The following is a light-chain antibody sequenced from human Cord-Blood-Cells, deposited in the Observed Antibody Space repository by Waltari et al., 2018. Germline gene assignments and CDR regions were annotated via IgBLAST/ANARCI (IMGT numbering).Light chain of an antibody. J-gene: IGKJ2*01. V-gene: IGKV1-5*01. Sequence: DLQMTHPPSTLSASVGDRVTITCRASQSISSWLAWYQQKPGKAPKLLIYDASSLESGVPSRFSGSGSGTEFTLTISSLQPDDFATYYCQQYNSYSPGYTFGQGTKLEIK. CDR1: QSISSW. CDR2: DAS. CDR3: QQYNSYSPGYT.